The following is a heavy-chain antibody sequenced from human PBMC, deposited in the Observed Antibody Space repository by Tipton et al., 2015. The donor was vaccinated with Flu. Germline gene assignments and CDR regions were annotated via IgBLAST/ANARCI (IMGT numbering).Heavy chain of an antibody. CDR3: ARTYGPFNRFDP. V-gene: IGHV4-38-2*02. J-gene: IGHJ5*02. Sequence: TLSLTCTVSGDSIKSDYYWGWIRQPPGKGLEWIGNIFHTGTTYYNPSLKGRLTLSVDRSTNQFSLKVISVTAADTAVYYCARTYGPFNRFDPWGQGTLVTVSS. CDR1: GDSIKSDYY. CDR2: IFHTGTT. D-gene: IGHD3-10*01.